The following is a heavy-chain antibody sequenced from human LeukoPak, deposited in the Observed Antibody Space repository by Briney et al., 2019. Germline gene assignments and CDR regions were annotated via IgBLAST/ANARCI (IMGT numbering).Heavy chain of an antibody. CDR1: GFIFSHYG. CDR3: ARDAQRGFDYSNSLKY. D-gene: IGHD4-11*01. CDR2: IWSDGSNR. Sequence: GGSLRLSCVASGFIFSHYGMHWVRQAPGKGLEWVAVIWSDGSNRFYAGSVKGRFTISRDNSQNTVFLQMNSLGAEDTAMYYCARDAQRGFDYSNSLKYWGHGILVTVSS. J-gene: IGHJ4*01. V-gene: IGHV3-33*01.